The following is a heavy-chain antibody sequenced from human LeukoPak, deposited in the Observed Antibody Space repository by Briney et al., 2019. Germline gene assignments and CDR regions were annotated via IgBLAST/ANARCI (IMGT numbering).Heavy chain of an antibody. V-gene: IGHV3-23*01. CDR2: ISGSGGST. D-gene: IGHD2-21*02. CDR1: GFTFSSYA. CDR3: AKEGLAYCGGDCGFDP. Sequence: GGSLRLSCAASGFTFSSYAMSWVRQAPWKGLEWVSTISGSGGSTYYADSVKGRFTISRDNSKNTLYLQMNSLRAEDTAVYYCAKEGLAYCGGDCGFDPWGQGILVTVSS. J-gene: IGHJ5*02.